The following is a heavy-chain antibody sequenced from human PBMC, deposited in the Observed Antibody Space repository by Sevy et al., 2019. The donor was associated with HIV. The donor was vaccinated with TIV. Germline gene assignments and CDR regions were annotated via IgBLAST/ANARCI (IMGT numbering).Heavy chain of an antibody. Sequence: GGSLRLSCAASGFTFTYAWMRWVRQAPGKGLEWVGRIKSRADGWTIDYAAPVKGRLTISRDDSKNTLYLQMNSLKTEETAVYYCSTDPIILLLVTDGMDVWGQGTTVTVSS. D-gene: IGHD2-8*01. J-gene: IGHJ6*02. CDR1: GFTFTYAW. V-gene: IGHV3-15*01. CDR2: IKSRADGWTI. CDR3: STDPIILLLVTDGMDV.